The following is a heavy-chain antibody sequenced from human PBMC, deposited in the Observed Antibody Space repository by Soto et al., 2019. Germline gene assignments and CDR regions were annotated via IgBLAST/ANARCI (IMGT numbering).Heavy chain of an antibody. CDR2: IYHSGST. CDR1: GGSISSSNW. V-gene: IGHV4-4*02. Sequence: SETLSLTCAVSGGSISSSNWWSWVRQPPGKGLEWIGEIYHSGSTNYNPSLKSRVTISVDKSKNQFSLKLSSVTAADTAVYYCARAQYYDYVWGSYRPSWFDPWGQGTLVTVSS. CDR3: ARAQYYDYVWGSYRPSWFDP. J-gene: IGHJ5*02. D-gene: IGHD3-16*02.